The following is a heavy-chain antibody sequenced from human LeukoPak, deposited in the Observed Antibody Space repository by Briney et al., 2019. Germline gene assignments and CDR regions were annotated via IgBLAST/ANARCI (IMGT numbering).Heavy chain of an antibody. J-gene: IGHJ4*02. D-gene: IGHD3-10*01. V-gene: IGHV3-74*01. CDR1: GFRFSDFW. CDR2: IRGDWHDT. Sequence: GGSLRLSCTASGFRFSDFWMHWVRQAPGKGLEWVSRIRGDWHDTTYADSVKGRFTISRDNAQNTLYLQMNSLRVEDTAVYYCASDRVLGSGSLDNWGQGTLVTASS. CDR3: ASDRVLGSGSLDN.